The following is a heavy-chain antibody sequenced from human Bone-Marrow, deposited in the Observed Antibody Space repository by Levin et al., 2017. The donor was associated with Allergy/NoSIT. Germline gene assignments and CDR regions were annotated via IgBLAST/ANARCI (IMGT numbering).Heavy chain of an antibody. CDR2: ISYDGSSK. D-gene: IGHD3-3*01. V-gene: IGHV3-30*04. CDR3: ARGMYYDFWYSYYRD. CDR1: GFTFSSYA. J-gene: IGHJ4*02. Sequence: GGSLRLSCAASGFTFSSYAMHWVRRAPGKGLEWVAVISYDGSSKYYADSVKGRFTISRDNSKNTLFLQMNSLRAEDTAVYYCARGMYYDFWYSYYRDWGQGTLFTVSS.